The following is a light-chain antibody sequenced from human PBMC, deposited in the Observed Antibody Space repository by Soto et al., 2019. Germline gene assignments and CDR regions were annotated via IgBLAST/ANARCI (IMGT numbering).Light chain of an antibody. V-gene: IGKV1-9*01. CDR3: QQVECYPST. CDR1: QGISSF. CDR2: AAS. J-gene: IGKJ4*01. Sequence: IQLTQTPSSLSASVGDRVTITCRASQGISSFLAWYQQKPGKAPKLLIYAASSLQSGVPSRFSGSGVGKDFTLTITSLRPEDFATYYCQQVECYPSTCGGGTKVEMK.